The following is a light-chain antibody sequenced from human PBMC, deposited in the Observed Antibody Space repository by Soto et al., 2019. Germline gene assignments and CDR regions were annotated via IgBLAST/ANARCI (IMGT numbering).Light chain of an antibody. Sequence: DIVMTQSPDSLAVSLGERATINCKSSQSVLYSSNNKNYLAWYLQRPGQPPKLLIYWASTRKSGVPDRFSGSGSGTSFTLTISSLQAEDVAVYYCQQYYSTPQTFGQGTKLEIK. CDR1: QSVLYSSNNKNY. V-gene: IGKV4-1*01. CDR2: WAS. J-gene: IGKJ2*01. CDR3: QQYYSTPQT.